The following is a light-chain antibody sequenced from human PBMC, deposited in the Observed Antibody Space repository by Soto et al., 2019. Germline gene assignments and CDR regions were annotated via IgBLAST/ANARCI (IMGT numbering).Light chain of an antibody. CDR1: QSISNF. V-gene: IGKV1-39*01. Sequence: HMTQHPYSLSSSSGEGLPTTFRESQSISNFLNWYQQKPGKAPKLLIYAASSLQSGVPSRFSGSGSGTDFTLTISSLQPEDFATYYCQQSFTTPPTFGQGTKVDIK. CDR2: AAS. CDR3: QQSFTTPPT. J-gene: IGKJ1*01.